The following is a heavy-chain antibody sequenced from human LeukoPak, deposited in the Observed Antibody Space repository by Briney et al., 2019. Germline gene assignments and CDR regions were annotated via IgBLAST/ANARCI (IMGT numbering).Heavy chain of an antibody. V-gene: IGHV3-30*02. J-gene: IGHJ4*02. D-gene: IGHD2-21*02. Sequence: GGSLRLSCAASGFTFSSYGMHWVRQAPGKGLEWVAFIRYDGSNKYYADSVKGRFTISRDNSKNTLYLQMNSLRAEDTAVYYCACAPTLDCGGDCYFDYWGQGTLVTVSS. CDR2: IRYDGSNK. CDR1: GFTFSSYG. CDR3: ACAPTLDCGGDCYFDY.